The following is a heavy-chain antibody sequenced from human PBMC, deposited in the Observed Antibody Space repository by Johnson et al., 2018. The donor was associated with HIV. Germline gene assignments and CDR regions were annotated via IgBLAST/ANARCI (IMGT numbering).Heavy chain of an antibody. Sequence: QVQLVESGGGLVKPGGSLRLSCAASGFSFSDYYMSWIRQAPGKGPEWVSYISSSGSTAYYADSVKGRFTISRDNAKNSLYLQMNSLRAEDTAVYYCATRDPTHRPGVFDIWGQGTMVTVSS. CDR2: ISSSGSTA. D-gene: IGHD1-14*01. J-gene: IGHJ3*02. V-gene: IGHV3-11*04. CDR3: ATRDPTHRPGVFDI. CDR1: GFSFSDYY.